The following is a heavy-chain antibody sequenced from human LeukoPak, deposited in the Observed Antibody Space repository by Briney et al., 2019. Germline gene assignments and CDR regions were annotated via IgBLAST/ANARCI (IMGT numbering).Heavy chain of an antibody. CDR3: AKDSSNIG. CDR2: ISWNSGSI. J-gene: IGHJ4*02. CDR1: GFTFDDYA. V-gene: IGHV3-9*01. D-gene: IGHD6-13*01. Sequence: GRSLRLSCAASGFTFDDYAMHWVRQAPGKGLEWVSGISWNSGSIGYADSVKGRFTISRDNSKNTLYLQMNSLRAEDTAVYYCAKDSSNIGRGQGTLVTVSS.